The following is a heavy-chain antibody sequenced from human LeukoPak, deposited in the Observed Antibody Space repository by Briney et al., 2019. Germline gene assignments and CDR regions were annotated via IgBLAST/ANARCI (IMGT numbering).Heavy chain of an antibody. CDR3: ARVSFFRWAATRPSYYYYYMDV. CDR1: GGSITDYF. V-gene: IGHV4-34*01. CDR2: INHSGST. D-gene: IGHD2-15*01. Sequence: SETLSLTCALSGGSITDYFYNWVRQPPGKGLEWIGEINHSGSTYYNPSLKSRVTISVDTSKNQFSLKLSSVTAADTAVYYCARVSFFRWAATRPSYYYYYMDVWGKGTTVTISS. J-gene: IGHJ6*03.